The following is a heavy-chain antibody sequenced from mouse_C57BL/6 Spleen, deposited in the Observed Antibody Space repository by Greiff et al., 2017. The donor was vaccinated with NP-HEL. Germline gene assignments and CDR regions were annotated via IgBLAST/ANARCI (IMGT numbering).Heavy chain of an antibody. CDR1: GFTFSSYA. D-gene: IGHD1-1*01. CDR2: ISSGGDYI. V-gene: IGHV5-9-1*02. Sequence: EVQRVESGEGLVKPGGSLKLSCAASGFTFSSYAMSWVRQTPEKRLEWVAYISSGGDYIYYADTVKGRFTISRDNARNTLYLQMSSLKSEDTAMYYCTRDYHYYGSSYFYAMDYWGQGTSVTVSS. CDR3: TRDYHYYGSSYFYAMDY. J-gene: IGHJ4*01.